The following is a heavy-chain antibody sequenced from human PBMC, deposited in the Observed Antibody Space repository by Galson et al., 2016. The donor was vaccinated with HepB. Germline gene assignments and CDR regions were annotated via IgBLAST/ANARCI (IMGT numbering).Heavy chain of an antibody. CDR2: INNNGRST. V-gene: IGHV3-64*01. J-gene: IGHJ4*02. D-gene: IGHD4-17*01. CDR1: GFMFSMYG. CDR3: AKDVSPYGAPTDMDH. Sequence: SLRLSCAASGFMFSMYGMHWVRQAPGKGLEYVSAINNNGRSTYYAKPVKGRFIISRDNSKNRLYLQMGSLRREDVGVYYCAKDVSPYGAPTDMDHWGQGTLVSVSS.